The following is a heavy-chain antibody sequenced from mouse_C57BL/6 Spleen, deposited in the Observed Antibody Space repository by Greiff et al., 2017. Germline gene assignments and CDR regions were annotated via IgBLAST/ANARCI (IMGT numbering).Heavy chain of an antibody. V-gene: IGHV2-5*01. J-gene: IGHJ4*01. Sequence: VKLMESGPGLVQPSQSLSITCTVSGFSLTSYGVHWVRQSPGKGLEWLGVIWRGGSTDYNAAFMSRLSITKDNSKSQVFFKMNSLQADDTAIYYCAKSVIYYDSYAMDYWGQGTSVTVSS. D-gene: IGHD2-4*01. CDR1: GFSLTSYG. CDR3: AKSVIYYDSYAMDY. CDR2: IWRGGST.